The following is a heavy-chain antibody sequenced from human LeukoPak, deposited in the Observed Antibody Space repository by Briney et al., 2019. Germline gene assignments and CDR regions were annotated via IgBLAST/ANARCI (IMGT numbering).Heavy chain of an antibody. CDR1: GYTFTSYG. CDR2: TSAYNGNT. CDR3: ARWGTGAGNFDY. J-gene: IGHJ4*02. V-gene: IGHV1-18*01. D-gene: IGHD6-19*01. Sequence: ASVKVSCKASGYTFTSYGIIWVRQAPGQGLEWMGWTSAYNGNTNYAQKLQGRVTMTTDTSTSTAYMELRSLRSDDTAVYYCARWGTGAGNFDYWGQGTLVTVSS.